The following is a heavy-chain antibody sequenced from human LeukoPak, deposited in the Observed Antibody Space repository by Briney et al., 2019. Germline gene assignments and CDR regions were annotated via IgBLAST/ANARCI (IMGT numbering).Heavy chain of an antibody. Sequence: SETLSLTCTVSGGSISSSSYYWSWIRQPAGKGLEWIGRIYTSGSTNYNPSLKSRVTMSVDTSKNQFSLKLSSVTAADTAVYYCARRPTGDGFDYWGQGTLVTVSS. D-gene: IGHD5-24*01. CDR3: ARRPTGDGFDY. CDR2: IYTSGST. V-gene: IGHV4-61*02. CDR1: GGSISSSSYY. J-gene: IGHJ4*02.